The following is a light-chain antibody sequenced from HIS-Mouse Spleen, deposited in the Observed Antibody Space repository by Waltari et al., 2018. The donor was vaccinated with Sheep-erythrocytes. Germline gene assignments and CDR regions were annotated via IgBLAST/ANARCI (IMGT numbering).Light chain of an antibody. V-gene: IGLV2-14*03. Sequence: QSALTQPASVSGSPGQSITLSCTGTSSDVGGFNYVSWYQQHPGKAPKLTIYDVSNRPSGVSNRFSGSKSGNTASLTISGLQAEDEADYYCSSYTSSSTLVFGTGTKVTVL. J-gene: IGLJ1*01. CDR3: SSYTSSSTLV. CDR2: DVS. CDR1: SSDVGGFNY.